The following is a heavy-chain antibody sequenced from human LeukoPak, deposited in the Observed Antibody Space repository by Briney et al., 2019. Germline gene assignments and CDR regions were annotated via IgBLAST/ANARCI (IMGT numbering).Heavy chain of an antibody. Sequence: GGSLRLSCAASGFTFSSYAMSWVRQAPGKGLEWVSAISGSGGSTYYADSVKGRFTISRDNSKNTLHLQMNNLRAEDTAVYYCAKLLGRPGTTFPVDYWGQGTLVTVSS. J-gene: IGHJ4*02. CDR1: GFTFSSYA. D-gene: IGHD1-7*01. CDR2: ISGSGGST. CDR3: AKLLGRPGTTFPVDY. V-gene: IGHV3-23*01.